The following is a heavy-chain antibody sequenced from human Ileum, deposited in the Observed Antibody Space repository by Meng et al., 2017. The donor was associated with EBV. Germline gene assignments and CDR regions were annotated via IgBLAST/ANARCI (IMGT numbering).Heavy chain of an antibody. CDR2: MYRTGPT. D-gene: IGHD1-26*01. Sequence: PESGPGLGCTSRRASRTGANAGGSNRRDYWGGWVLQSPGKWLEWIGEMYRTGPTYYNPSLKGRVSISIDKSKNQLSLKLNSVTAADTAVYYCVRGGTYYLSYWGQGSLVTVSS. J-gene: IGHJ4*02. CDR1: GGSNRRDYW. V-gene: IGHV4-4*02. CDR3: VRGGTYYLSY.